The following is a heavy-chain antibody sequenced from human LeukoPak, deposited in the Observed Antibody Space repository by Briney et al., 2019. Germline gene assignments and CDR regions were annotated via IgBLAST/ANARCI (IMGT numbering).Heavy chain of an antibody. Sequence: SETLSLTCTVSGGSISSGSYYWGWIRQPPGKGLEWIGSIYYSGTAYYNPSLKSRVTISVGTSKKQFSLKLSSVTAADTAVYYCARLLRRYLRSSLYYFDYWGQGTLVTVSS. CDR2: IYYSGTA. D-gene: IGHD6-6*01. CDR3: ARLLRRYLRSSLYYFDY. V-gene: IGHV4-39*07. J-gene: IGHJ4*02. CDR1: GGSISSGSYY.